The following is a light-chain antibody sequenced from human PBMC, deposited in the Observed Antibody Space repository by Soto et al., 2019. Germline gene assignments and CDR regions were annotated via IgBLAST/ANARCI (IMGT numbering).Light chain of an antibody. CDR1: QSVSTS. CDR2: DAS. CDR3: QVRDVWPS. V-gene: IGKV3-11*01. Sequence: IVLTQSPGTLALSPGESAVLSCRASQSVSTSLAWYQHKPGQAPRLFIYDASKRAPGIPARFAGSGSGTDFTLTISSLEPEDIAVYYCQVRDVWPSFGQGT. J-gene: IGKJ1*01.